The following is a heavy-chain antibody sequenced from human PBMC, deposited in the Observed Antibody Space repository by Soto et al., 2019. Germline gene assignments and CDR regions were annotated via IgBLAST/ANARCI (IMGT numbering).Heavy chain of an antibody. D-gene: IGHD1-1*01. CDR1: GFTFSSYA. V-gene: IGHV3-23*01. Sequence: EVQVLESGGGLVQPGGSLRLPCAASGFTFSSYAMSWVRQAPGKGLEWVSAISGRTGSTSYADSVKGRFTISRDNSRNTLYLQMNSLRAEDTAVYYCGVQYDYWGQGTLVTVSS. J-gene: IGHJ4*02. CDR3: GVQYDY. CDR2: ISGRTGST.